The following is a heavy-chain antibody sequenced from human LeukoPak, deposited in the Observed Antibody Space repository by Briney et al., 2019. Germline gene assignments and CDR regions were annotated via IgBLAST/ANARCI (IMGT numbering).Heavy chain of an antibody. D-gene: IGHD5-24*01. Sequence: GGSLRLSCAASGFNFRDAAMTWVRQALGKGLEWVSLIGPVGDSPFYADSVKGQFTISRDNSEDTLSLQMNSLRVEDTAIYYCAKDIQLSTWGLGTMVTVSS. CDR1: GFNFRDAA. CDR3: AKDIQLST. CDR2: IGPVGDSP. J-gene: IGHJ3*01. V-gene: IGHV3-23*01.